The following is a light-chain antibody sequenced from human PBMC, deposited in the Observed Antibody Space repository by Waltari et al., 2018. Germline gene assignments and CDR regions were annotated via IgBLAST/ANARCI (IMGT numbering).Light chain of an antibody. J-gene: IGKJ4*01. CDR2: GAS. CDR1: QSITSIS. CDR3: QQWDGSFLT. Sequence: EIVLTQSPGTLSLSPGDRATLSCRASQSITSISLGRYQQRPGQAPRLLIFGASTRATGIPDRFSGSGSGTDFTLTINRLEPEDFAVYYCQQWDGSFLTFGGGTEVEL. V-gene: IGKV3-20*01.